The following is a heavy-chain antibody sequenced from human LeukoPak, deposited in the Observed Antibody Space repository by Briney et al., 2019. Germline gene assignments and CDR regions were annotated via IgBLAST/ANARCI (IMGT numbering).Heavy chain of an antibody. J-gene: IGHJ4*02. Sequence: PSETLSLTCTVSSGSISSSTYYWGWIRQPRIQPPGKGLEWIGTIYYSGSTYYNPSLKSRVTISVDTSKNQFSLNLSSVTAADTAVYYCARLQPRDGSFDYWGQGTLVTVSS. V-gene: IGHV4-39*01. CDR3: ARLQPRDGSFDY. CDR1: SGSISSSTYY. D-gene: IGHD5-24*01. CDR2: IYYSGST.